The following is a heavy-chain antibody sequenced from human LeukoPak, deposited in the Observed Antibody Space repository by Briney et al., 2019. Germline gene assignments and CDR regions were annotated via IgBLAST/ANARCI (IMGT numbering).Heavy chain of an antibody. CDR1: GYTFTNYD. D-gene: IGHD3-22*01. J-gene: IGHJ5*02. Sequence: ASVKVSCKASGYTFTNYDINWVRQATGQGLEWMGWMNPNSGNTGYAQKLQGRVTMTTDTSTSTAYMELRSLRSDDTAVYYCARRSDSSGYYFPWGQGTLVTVSS. CDR3: ARRSDSSGYYFP. V-gene: IGHV1-8*01. CDR2: MNPNSGNT.